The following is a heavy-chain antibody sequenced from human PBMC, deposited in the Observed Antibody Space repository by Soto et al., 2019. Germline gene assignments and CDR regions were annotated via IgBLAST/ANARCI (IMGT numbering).Heavy chain of an antibody. CDR1: GFTFSSYG. D-gene: IGHD2-15*01. CDR3: ARDRLVGDTLDAFDI. J-gene: IGHJ3*02. Sequence: QVQLVESGGGVVQPGRSLRPSCAASGFTFSSYGMHWVRQAPGKGLEWVAVIWYEGRNEYYADTVTGRFTNSRDNYKTKLYLQLNSLIAEDTAVYYWARDRLVGDTLDAFDIWGQGTMVTVSS. V-gene: IGHV3-33*01. CDR2: IWYEGRNE.